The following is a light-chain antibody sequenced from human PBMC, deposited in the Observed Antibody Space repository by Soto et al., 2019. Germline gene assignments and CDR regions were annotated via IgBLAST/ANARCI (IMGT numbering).Light chain of an antibody. J-gene: IGKJ1*01. CDR2: VAS. CDR1: QRFSSN. CDR3: HNYIYLPPET. V-gene: IGKV3-15*01. Sequence: EVVMTQSPATLSVSPGERATLSCRASQRFSSNLACYQQKHVQAPRLSIYVASTRATGIPARFSGSWSGTEYTLTISVLQSEDFAVYYCHNYIYLPPETFGTVTKVQIK.